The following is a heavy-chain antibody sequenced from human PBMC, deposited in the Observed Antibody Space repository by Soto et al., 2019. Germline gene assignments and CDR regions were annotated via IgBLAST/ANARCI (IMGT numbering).Heavy chain of an antibody. J-gene: IGHJ5*02. V-gene: IGHV1-46*01. CDR2: INPSGGST. Sequence: SVKVSCKASGYTFTSYYMDWVREAPGQGLEWMGIINPSGGSTSYAQKFQGRVTMTRDTSTSTVYMELSSLRSEDTAVYYCARDEYSSSSSSNWFDPWGQGTLVTVSS. D-gene: IGHD6-6*01. CDR3: ARDEYSSSSSSNWFDP. CDR1: GYTFTSYY.